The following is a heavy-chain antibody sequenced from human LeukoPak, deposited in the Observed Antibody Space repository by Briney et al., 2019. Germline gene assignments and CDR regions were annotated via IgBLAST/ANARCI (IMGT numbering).Heavy chain of an antibody. CDR3: AKEVVVVAATGWFDP. CDR1: GFTFSSYA. V-gene: IGHV3-23*01. CDR2: ISGIGGST. J-gene: IGHJ5*02. D-gene: IGHD2-15*01. Sequence: GGSLRLPCAASGFTFSSYAMSWVRQAPGKGLEWVSAISGIGGSTYYADSVKGRSTISRDNSKNTLYLQMNSLRAEDTAVYYCAKEVVVVAATGWFDPWGQRTLVTVSS.